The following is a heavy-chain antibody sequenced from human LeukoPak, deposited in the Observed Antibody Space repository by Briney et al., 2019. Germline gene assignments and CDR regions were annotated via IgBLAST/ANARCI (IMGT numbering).Heavy chain of an antibody. CDR3: ASLDASSSSPWYYSYYMDV. V-gene: IGHV1-2*06. D-gene: IGHD6-6*01. CDR2: LNPNSGGT. CDR1: GYTFTGYY. Sequence: ASVKVSCKASGYTFTGYYMHWVRQAPGHGLEWMGRLNPNSGGTNYAQKVQGRVTMTSDTSISTAYMELSRLRSDDTAVYYCASLDASSSSPWYYSYYMDVWGKGTTVTVSS. J-gene: IGHJ6*03.